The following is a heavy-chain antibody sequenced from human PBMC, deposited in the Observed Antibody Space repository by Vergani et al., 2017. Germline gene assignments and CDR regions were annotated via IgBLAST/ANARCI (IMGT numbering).Heavy chain of an antibody. J-gene: IGHJ4*02. Sequence: QVQLQESGPGLVKPSQTLSLTCTVSGGSISSDNYYWSWIRQPPGKGLEWIGSMYHSGTTYYNPSLKSRATLSVDTSKNQISLQVTSVTAADTAVYYCARHQIGRYTEYWGQGILVTVSS. CDR3: ARHQIGRYTEY. V-gene: IGHV4-39*01. CDR1: GGSISSDNYY. D-gene: IGHD1-14*01. CDR2: MYHSGTT.